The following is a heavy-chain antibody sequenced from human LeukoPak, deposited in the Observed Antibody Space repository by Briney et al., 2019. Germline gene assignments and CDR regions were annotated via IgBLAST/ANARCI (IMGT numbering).Heavy chain of an antibody. CDR1: GYTFTGYY. V-gene: IGHV1-8*02. CDR3: ARVMRRVVATPQIWWFDP. CDR2: MNPNSGNT. J-gene: IGHJ5*02. Sequence: GASVKVSCKASGYTFTGYYMHWVRQAPGQGLEWMGWMNPNSGNTGYAQKFQGRVTMTRNTSISTAYMELSSLRSEDTAVYYCARVMRRVVATPQIWWFDPWGQGTLVTVSS. D-gene: IGHD2-15*01.